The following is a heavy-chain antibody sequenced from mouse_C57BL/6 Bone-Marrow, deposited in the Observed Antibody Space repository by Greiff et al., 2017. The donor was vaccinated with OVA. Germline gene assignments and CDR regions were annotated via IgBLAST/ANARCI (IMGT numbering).Heavy chain of an antibody. J-gene: IGHJ2*01. Sequence: QVQLQQPGAELVMPGASVKLSCKASGYTFTSYWMHCVKQRPGQGLEWIGEIDPSDSYTNYNQKFKGKSTLTVDTSSSTAYMQLSSLTSEDSAVYYCAREITTVFDDWGQGTTLTVSS. CDR3: AREITTVFDD. CDR2: IDPSDSYT. CDR1: GYTFTSYW. D-gene: IGHD1-1*01. V-gene: IGHV1-69*01.